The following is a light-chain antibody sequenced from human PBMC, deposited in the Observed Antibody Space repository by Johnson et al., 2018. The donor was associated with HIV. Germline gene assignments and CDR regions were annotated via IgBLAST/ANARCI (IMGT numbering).Light chain of an antibody. V-gene: IGLV1-51*01. CDR1: SSNIGNNY. Sequence: QSVLTQPPSVSAAPGQKVTISCSGSSSNIGNNYVSWYQQLPGTAPKLLIYDNNKRPSGIPDRFSGSKSGTSATLGITGLQAEDEADYYCQSYDNALSGSKVFGTGTEVTVL. CDR2: DNN. CDR3: QSYDNALSGSKV. J-gene: IGLJ1*01.